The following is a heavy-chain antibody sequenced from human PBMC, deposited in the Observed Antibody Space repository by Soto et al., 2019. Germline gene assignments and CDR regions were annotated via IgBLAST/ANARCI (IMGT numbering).Heavy chain of an antibody. Sequence: SETLSLTCAVYGGSFSGYYWTWIRQPPGTGLEWIGEINHSGSTNYNPSLKSRVTISVDTSKNQFSLKLTSVTAADTAVYYCARDRRSYYSDGSGLDFWGQGTLVT. V-gene: IGHV4-34*01. J-gene: IGHJ4*02. CDR3: ARDRRSYYSDGSGLDF. CDR2: INHSGST. CDR1: GGSFSGYY. D-gene: IGHD3-22*01.